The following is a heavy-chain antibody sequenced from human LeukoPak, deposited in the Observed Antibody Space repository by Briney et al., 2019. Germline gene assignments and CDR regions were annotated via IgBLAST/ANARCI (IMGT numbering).Heavy chain of an antibody. CDR2: IRSSSSTI. V-gene: IGHV3-48*01. CDR1: GFTFSSYS. CDR3: ARDGDDSSGYYSWGYFDY. D-gene: IGHD3-22*01. Sequence: GGSLRLSCAASGFTFSSYSMNWVRQAPGKGLEWVSYIRSSSSTIYYADSVKGRFTISRDNAKNSLYLQMNSLRAEDTAVYYCARDGDDSSGYYSWGYFDYWGQGTLVTVSS. J-gene: IGHJ4*02.